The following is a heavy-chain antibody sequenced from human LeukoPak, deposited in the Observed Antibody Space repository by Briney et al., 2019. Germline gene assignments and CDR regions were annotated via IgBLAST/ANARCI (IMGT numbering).Heavy chain of an antibody. CDR1: GYTFTNFG. D-gene: IGHD2-15*01. J-gene: IGHJ5*02. Sequence: GASVKVSCKASGYTFTNFGISWVRQAPGQGLEWMGWISPYNGNTDYPQTVQGRVTMTTDTSTSTAYMELRSLRLDDTAVYYCARGGVGHCSGGSCPTSWFDPWGQGTLVTVSS. V-gene: IGHV1-18*01. CDR3: ARGGVGHCSGGSCPTSWFDP. CDR2: ISPYNGNT.